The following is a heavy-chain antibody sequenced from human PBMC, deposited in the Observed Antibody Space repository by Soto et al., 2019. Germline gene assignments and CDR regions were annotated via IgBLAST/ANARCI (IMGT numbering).Heavy chain of an antibody. CDR1: GFTFDDYA. D-gene: IGHD3-3*01. Sequence: DVQLVESGGGLVRPGRSLRLSCAASGFTFDDYAMHWVRQAPGKGLEWVSGISWNSDFIAYADSVKGRFTVSRDNPNNLSNPQMQSMSTGATALHHSAKGRGARIFVVVAALESYYQRMDVWGHGPRVPASS. V-gene: IGHV3-9*01. CDR2: ISWNSDFI. CDR3: AKGRGARIFVVVAALESYYQRMDV. J-gene: IGHJ6*02.